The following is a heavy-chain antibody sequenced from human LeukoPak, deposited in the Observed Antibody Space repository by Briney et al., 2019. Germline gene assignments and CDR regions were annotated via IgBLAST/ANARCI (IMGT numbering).Heavy chain of an antibody. J-gene: IGHJ6*03. CDR1: GFTFSSYA. V-gene: IGHV3-23*01. Sequence: PGGSLRLSCAASGFTFSSYAMSWVRQAPGKGLEWVSAISGSGGTTYYADSVKGRFTISRDNSENTLYLQMNSLRAEDTAVYYCVKRGWHVRGGDYYYYMDVWGKGTTVTVSS. D-gene: IGHD2-15*01. CDR3: VKRGWHVRGGDYYYYMDV. CDR2: ISGSGGTT.